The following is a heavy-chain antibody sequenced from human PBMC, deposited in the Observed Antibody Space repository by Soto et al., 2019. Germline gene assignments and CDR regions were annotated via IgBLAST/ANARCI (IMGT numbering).Heavy chain of an antibody. CDR3: ARHGFGSLHGLVAV. CDR1: GGSITNYY. J-gene: IGHJ6*02. CDR2: IQYSGYS. D-gene: IGHD3-10*01. V-gene: IGHV4-59*08. Sequence: QVQLQESGPGLVKPSETLSLTCTVSGGSITNYYCSWFRQPPGKGLEWIGYIQYSGYSAYNLSLKRRVTMSMDTSTPQFSLMLESVTATDTALYYCARHGFGSLHGLVAVWGQGTTVIVSS.